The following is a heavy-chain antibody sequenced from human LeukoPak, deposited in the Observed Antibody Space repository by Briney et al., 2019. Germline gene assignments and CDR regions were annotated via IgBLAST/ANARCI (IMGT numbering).Heavy chain of an antibody. Sequence: GASVKVSCKASGGTFSSYAISWVRQAPGQRLEWMGWINAGNGNTKYSQKFQGRVTITRDTSASTAYMELSSLRSEDTAVYYCARSEEMAAHFDYWGQGTLVTISS. J-gene: IGHJ4*02. CDR1: GGTFSSYA. CDR3: ARSEEMAAHFDY. V-gene: IGHV1-3*01. D-gene: IGHD5-24*01. CDR2: INAGNGNT.